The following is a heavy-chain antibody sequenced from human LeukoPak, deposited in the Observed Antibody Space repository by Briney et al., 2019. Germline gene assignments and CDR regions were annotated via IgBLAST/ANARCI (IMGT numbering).Heavy chain of an antibody. CDR2: IYYSGST. D-gene: IGHD3-3*01. CDR1: GGSFSGYY. CDR3: ARVKNYDFWSGRPDAFDI. J-gene: IGHJ3*02. Sequence: SETPSLTCAVYGGSFSGYYWSWIRQPPGKGLEWIGYIYYSGSTNYNPSLKSRVTISVDTSKNQFSLKLSSVTAADTAVYYCARVKNYDFWSGRPDAFDIWGQGTMVTVSS. V-gene: IGHV4-59*01.